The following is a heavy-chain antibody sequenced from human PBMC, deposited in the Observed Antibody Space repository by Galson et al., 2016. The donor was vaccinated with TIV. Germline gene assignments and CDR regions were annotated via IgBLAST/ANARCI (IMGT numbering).Heavy chain of an antibody. CDR3: ARDRVVDATYYYYYYGMDV. CDR2: ISDGGNT. Sequence: LRLSCAASGLSVSINYMTWVRQAPGKGLEWVSLISDGGNTYYPDSVKGRFTISRDNSKNTRYLQMNSLRVEDTAVYYCARDRVVDATYYYYYYGMDVWGPGTAGTVSS. D-gene: IGHD2-15*01. J-gene: IGHJ6*02. CDR1: GLSVSINY. V-gene: IGHV3-66*02.